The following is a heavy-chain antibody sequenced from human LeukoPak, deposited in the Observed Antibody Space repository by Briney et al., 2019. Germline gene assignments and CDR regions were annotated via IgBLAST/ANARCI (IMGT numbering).Heavy chain of an antibody. D-gene: IGHD2-21*02. CDR3: ARDERDSCGGDCYYFDY. J-gene: IGHJ4*02. CDR1: GYTFTSYA. V-gene: IGHV1-18*01. CDR2: ISPYKGKK. Sequence: GASVKVSCKASGYTFTSYAISWVRQAPGQGLEWMGWISPYKGKKNPAQKLQGKGTMTTDTSTSTAYMELRSLRSDDTAVYYCARDERDSCGGDCYYFDYWGEGTLVTVSS.